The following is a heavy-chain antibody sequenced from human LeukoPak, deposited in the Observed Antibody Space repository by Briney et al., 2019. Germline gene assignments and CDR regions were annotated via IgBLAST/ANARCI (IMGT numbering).Heavy chain of an antibody. CDR3: AKDPYDFWSGNFDY. CDR1: GFTFSSYW. J-gene: IGHJ4*02. V-gene: IGHV3-7*03. CDR2: IKQDGSEK. D-gene: IGHD3-3*01. Sequence: GGSLRLSCAASGFTFSSYWMSWVRQAPGKGLEWVANIKQDGSEKYYVDSVKGRFTISRDNAKNSLYLQMNSLRAEDTALYYCAKDPYDFWSGNFDYWGQGTLVTVSS.